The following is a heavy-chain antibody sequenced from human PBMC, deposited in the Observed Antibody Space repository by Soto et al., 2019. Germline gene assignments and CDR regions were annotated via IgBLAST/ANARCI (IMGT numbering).Heavy chain of an antibody. J-gene: IGHJ6*02. V-gene: IGHV3-48*02. CDR3: ARARDDYGDPYYYYGMDV. CDR2: ISSSSSTI. Sequence: PGGSLRLSCAASGFTFSSYSMNWVRQAPGKGLEWVSYISSSSSTIYYADSVKGRFTISRDNAKNSLYLQMNSLRDEDTAVYYCARARDDYGDPYYYYGMDVWGQGTTVTSP. D-gene: IGHD4-17*01. CDR1: GFTFSSYS.